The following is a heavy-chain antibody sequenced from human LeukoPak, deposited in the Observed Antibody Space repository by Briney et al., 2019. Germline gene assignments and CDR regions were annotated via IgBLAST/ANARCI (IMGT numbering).Heavy chain of an antibody. CDR3: ARERQDTILHSGAFDI. J-gene: IGHJ3*02. Sequence: GGSLRLSCAASGFIFSNYALHWVRQAPGKGLEWVADIASDGSHTFYVGSVKGRFTISRDNSKNTLYLQMNSLRAEDTAVYFCARERQDTILHSGAFDIWGQGTMVTVSS. V-gene: IGHV3-30-3*01. CDR2: IASDGSHT. CDR1: GFIFSNYA. D-gene: IGHD2-21*01.